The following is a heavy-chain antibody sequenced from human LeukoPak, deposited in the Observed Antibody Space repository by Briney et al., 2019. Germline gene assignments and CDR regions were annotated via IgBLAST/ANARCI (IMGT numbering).Heavy chain of an antibody. J-gene: IGHJ4*02. CDR2: ISYDGSNK. CDR1: GFTFSSYA. CDR3: ARDGGSSSWYLSDY. V-gene: IGHV3-30-3*01. Sequence: PGGSLRLSCAASGFTFSSYAMHWVRQAPGKGLEWVAVISYDGSNKYYADSVKGRFTISRDNSKNTLYLQMNSLRAEDTAVYYCARDGGSSSWYLSDYWGQGTLVTVSS. D-gene: IGHD6-13*01.